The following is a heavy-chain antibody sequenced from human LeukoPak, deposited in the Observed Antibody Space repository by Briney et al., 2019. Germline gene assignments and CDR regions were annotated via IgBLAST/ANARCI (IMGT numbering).Heavy chain of an antibody. CDR2: ISSSSSTI. CDR3: AREDYGDYGDY. V-gene: IGHV3-48*04. J-gene: IGHJ4*02. CDR1: GFTFSSYS. Sequence: GGSLRLSCAASGFTFSSYSMNWVRQAPGKGLEWVSYISSSSSTIYYADSVKGRFTISRDNAKNSLYLQMNSLRAEDTAVYYCAREDYGDYGDYWGQGTLVTVSS. D-gene: IGHD4-17*01.